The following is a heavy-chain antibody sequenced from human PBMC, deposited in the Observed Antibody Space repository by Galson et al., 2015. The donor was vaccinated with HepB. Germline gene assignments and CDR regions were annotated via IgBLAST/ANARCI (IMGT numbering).Heavy chain of an antibody. D-gene: IGHD6-13*01. CDR1: GFTFSGSA. V-gene: IGHV3-73*01. J-gene: IGHJ4*02. CDR2: IRSKASNYAT. Sequence: SLRLSCAASGFTFSGSAIHWVRQASGKGPEWVGRIRSKASNYATTYVASLKGRFIISRDDSKNTAYLHTFSLRIEDTAVYYCARLGDFSGYSSSWGQGTLVTVSS. CDR3: ARLGDFSGYSSS.